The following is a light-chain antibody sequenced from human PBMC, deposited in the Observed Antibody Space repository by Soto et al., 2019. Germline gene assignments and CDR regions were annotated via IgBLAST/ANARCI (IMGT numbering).Light chain of an antibody. CDR2: DAS. Sequence: EIVMTQSPVTLSVSPGERATLSCRASQSVSYDLAWYQQRPGQAPRVLIYDASTRATGIPARFSGRGSGTEFTLTISSLQSEDSAVYYCQQYNNWPPITFGQGTRLEIK. CDR3: QQYNNWPPIT. V-gene: IGKV3-15*01. CDR1: QSVSYD. J-gene: IGKJ5*01.